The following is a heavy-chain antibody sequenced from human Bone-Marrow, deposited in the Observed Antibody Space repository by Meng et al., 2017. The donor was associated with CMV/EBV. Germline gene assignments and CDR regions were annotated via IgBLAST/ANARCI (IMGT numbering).Heavy chain of an antibody. CDR1: GGTFSSYA. J-gene: IGHJ6*02. CDR3: ARAGVRYLGARYYYYGMDV. Sequence: SVKVSCKASGGTFSSYAISWVRQAPGQGLEWMGGVIPIPDITNNAQKFQGRVTITADKSTSTAYMELSSLRSEDTAVYYCARAGVRYLGARYYYYGMDVWGQGTTVTVSS. CDR2: VIPIPDIT. D-gene: IGHD3-9*01. V-gene: IGHV1-69*10.